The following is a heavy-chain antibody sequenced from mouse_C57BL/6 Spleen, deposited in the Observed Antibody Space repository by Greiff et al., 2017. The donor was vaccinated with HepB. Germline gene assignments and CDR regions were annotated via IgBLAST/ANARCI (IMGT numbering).Heavy chain of an antibody. J-gene: IGHJ2*01. Sequence: DVQLQESGGGLVQPKGSLKLSCAASGFTFNTYAMHWVRQAPGKGLEWVARIRSKSSNYATYYADSVKDRFTISRDDSQSMLYLQMNNLKTEDTAMNYCVRSDGSSYDFDYWGQGTTLTVSS. CDR1: GFTFNTYA. V-gene: IGHV10-3*01. CDR2: IRSKSSNYAT. CDR3: VRSDGSSYDFDY. D-gene: IGHD1-1*01.